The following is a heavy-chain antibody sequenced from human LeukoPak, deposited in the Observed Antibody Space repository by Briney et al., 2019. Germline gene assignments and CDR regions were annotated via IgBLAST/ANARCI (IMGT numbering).Heavy chain of an antibody. CDR2: VYYTGST. J-gene: IGHJ4*02. V-gene: IGHV4-59*01. CDR1: GGSISNYY. CDR3: ARGRWLQLPDR. Sequence: PSETLSLTCTVSGGSISNYYWSWIRQPPGKGLEWIGFVYYTGSTDYNPSLKSRVTISVDTSKNQFSLKLSSVTAADTAVYYCARGRWLQLPDRWGQGTLVTVSS. D-gene: IGHD5-24*01.